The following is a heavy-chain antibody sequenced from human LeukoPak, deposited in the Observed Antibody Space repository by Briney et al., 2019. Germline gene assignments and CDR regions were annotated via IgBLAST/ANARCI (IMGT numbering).Heavy chain of an antibody. CDR1: DDPINSGVYY. CDR3: ARAKKRGGRSRNFYLDV. V-gene: IGHV4-61*09. Sequence: MTSETLSLTCTVSDDPINSGVYYWNWIRQPAGKGLEWIGHIYTSGTTTNSNPSLKSRVAISLDTSKNPFSLKLSSVTAADTAVYYCARAKKRGGRSRNFYLDVWGKGTTVTVSS. D-gene: IGHD1-26*01. CDR2: IYTSGTTT. J-gene: IGHJ6*03.